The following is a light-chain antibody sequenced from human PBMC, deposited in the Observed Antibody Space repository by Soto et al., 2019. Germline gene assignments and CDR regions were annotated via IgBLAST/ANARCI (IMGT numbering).Light chain of an antibody. CDR3: SSYTSTSLDV. V-gene: IGLV2-18*02. J-gene: IGLJ1*01. CDR1: SSDVGKYDR. CDR2: EVT. Sequence: QSALTQPPSVSGSPGQSVTISCTGTSSDVGKYDRVSWYQQPPGTAPKFIIYEVTNRPSGVPARFSGSKSGNAASLTISGLQAEDEADYYCSSYTSTSLDVFGAGTKLTVL.